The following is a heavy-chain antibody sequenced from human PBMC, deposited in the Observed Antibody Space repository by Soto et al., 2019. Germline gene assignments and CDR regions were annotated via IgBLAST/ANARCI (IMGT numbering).Heavy chain of an antibody. D-gene: IGHD2-15*01. CDR2: IIVASGRT. J-gene: IGHJ3*01. CDR3: VAKLYRGGGCWSFDF. Sequence: QVQIVQSGPEVKRPGTSVRVSCKTSGFTFTNSAGQWVRQARGQRLEWVGWIIVASGRTNYAREVQERVTISRDTSTSTEYMELSGVRSEDMAVYYCVAKLYRGGGCWSFDFWGQGTMVPGSS. V-gene: IGHV1-58*01. CDR1: GFTFTNSA.